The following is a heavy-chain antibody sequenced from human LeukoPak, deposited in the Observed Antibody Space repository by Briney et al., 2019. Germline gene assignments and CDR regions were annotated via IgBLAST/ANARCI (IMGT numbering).Heavy chain of an antibody. V-gene: IGHV3-11*01. CDR2: IISSGSTI. Sequence: GGSLRLSCAASGFTFSDYYMSWIRQAPGNWLEFVPYIISSGSTIYYADSGKGRLTIARDNAKNSLYLQMNSLRAEDTAVYYCARPTWGYSYGPPRYMDVWGKGTTVTVSS. CDR1: GFTFSDYY. CDR3: ARPTWGYSYGPPRYMDV. J-gene: IGHJ6*03. D-gene: IGHD5-18*01.